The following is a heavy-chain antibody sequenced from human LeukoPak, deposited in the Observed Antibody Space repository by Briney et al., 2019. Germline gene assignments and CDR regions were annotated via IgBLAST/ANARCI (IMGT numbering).Heavy chain of an antibody. CDR2: ISGGVGST. V-gene: IGHV3-23*01. CDR3: AKTRPLDSSSWSHGDY. J-gene: IGHJ4*02. CDR1: GFTFSIYD. Sequence: GGSLRLSCAASGFTFSIYDMSWVRQAPGQGLEWVSTISGGVGSTYYADSVKGRFTISRDNSKNTLFLQMNSLRAEDTAVYYCAKTRPLDSSSWSHGDYWGQGTLVTVSS. D-gene: IGHD6-13*01.